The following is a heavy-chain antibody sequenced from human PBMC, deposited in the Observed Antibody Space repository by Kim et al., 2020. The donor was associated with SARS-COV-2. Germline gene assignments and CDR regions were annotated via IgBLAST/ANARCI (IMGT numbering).Heavy chain of an antibody. D-gene: IGHD6-13*01. CDR2: IKQDGSEK. Sequence: GGSLRLSCAASGFTFSSYWMSWVRQAPGKGLEWVANIKQDGSEKYYVDSVKGRFTISRDNAKNSLYLQMNSLRAEDTAVYYCARDSSGYSSSWRDDWFDPWGQGTLVTVSS. CDR1: GFTFSSYW. CDR3: ARDSSGYSSSWRDDWFDP. V-gene: IGHV3-7*03. J-gene: IGHJ5*02.